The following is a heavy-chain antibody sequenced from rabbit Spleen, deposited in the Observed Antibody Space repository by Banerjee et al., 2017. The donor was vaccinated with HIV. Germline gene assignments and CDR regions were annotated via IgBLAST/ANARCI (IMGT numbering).Heavy chain of an antibody. J-gene: IGHJ6*01. V-gene: IGHV1S40*01. Sequence: QSLEESGGDLVKPGASLTLTCTASGFDFSSSYYMCWVRQAPGKGLEWIACISTGSSGSTYYASWAKGRFTISKTSSTTVTLQMTSLTAADTATYFCARDSGSSFSSYGMDLWGQGTLVTVS. CDR1: GFDFSSSYY. CDR2: ISTGSSGST. D-gene: IGHD8-1*01. CDR3: ARDSGSSFSSYGMDL.